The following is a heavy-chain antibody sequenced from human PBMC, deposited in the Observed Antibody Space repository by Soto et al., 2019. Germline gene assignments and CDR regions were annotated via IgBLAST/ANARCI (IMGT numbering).Heavy chain of an antibody. CDR1: GFTFSNYW. CDR2: IKYDGSDK. D-gene: IGHD2-2*01. CDR3: ARVNCGSPGCQGRDWFDP. J-gene: IGHJ5*02. V-gene: IGHV3-7*01. Sequence: PGGSLRLSCSASGFTFSNYWMTWARQAPGKGLEWVASIKYDGSDKYYVDSAKGRLTISRDNARNSLYLQLNSPRAEDTAVYYCARVNCGSPGCQGRDWFDPWGQGTLVTVSS.